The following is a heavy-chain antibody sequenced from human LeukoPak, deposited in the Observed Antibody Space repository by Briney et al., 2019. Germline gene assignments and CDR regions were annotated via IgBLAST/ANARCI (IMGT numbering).Heavy chain of an antibody. V-gene: IGHV1-18*01. Sequence: ASVKVSCKTYGYTFTSHGISWVRQAPGQGLEWMGWISAFNGETHYAQNLQGRVTMTTDTSTSTAYMELRSLRSDDTAVYYCARGAEQWLVGIDYWGQGTLVTVSS. D-gene: IGHD6-19*01. CDR2: ISAFNGET. CDR1: GYTFTSHG. J-gene: IGHJ4*02. CDR3: ARGAEQWLVGIDY.